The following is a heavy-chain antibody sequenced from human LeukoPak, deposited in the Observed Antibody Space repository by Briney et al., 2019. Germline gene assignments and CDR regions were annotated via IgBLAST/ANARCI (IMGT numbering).Heavy chain of an antibody. D-gene: IGHD3-3*01. Sequence: GRSLRLSCAASGFTFSSYGMHWVRQAPGKGLEWVAVISYDGSNKYYADSVKGRFTISRDNSKNTLYLQMNSLRAEDTVVYYCAKDSRPILRFHYYYGMDVWGQGTTVTVSS. CDR1: GFTFSSYG. V-gene: IGHV3-30*18. CDR3: AKDSRPILRFHYYYGMDV. CDR2: ISYDGSNK. J-gene: IGHJ6*02.